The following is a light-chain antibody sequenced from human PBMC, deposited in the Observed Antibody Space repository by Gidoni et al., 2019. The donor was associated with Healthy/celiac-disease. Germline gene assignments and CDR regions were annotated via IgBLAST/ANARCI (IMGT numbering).Light chain of an antibody. CDR3: QQYDNLPRT. J-gene: IGKJ5*01. CDR2: DAS. V-gene: IGKV1-33*01. CDR1: QDISIY. Sequence: DIQMTQSPSSLSASVGDRVTITCQASQDISIYLNWYQQKPGKAPKLLIFDASDLETGVPSRFSGSGSGTDFTFTISSLQPEDIATYYFQQYDNLPRTFGQGTRLEIK.